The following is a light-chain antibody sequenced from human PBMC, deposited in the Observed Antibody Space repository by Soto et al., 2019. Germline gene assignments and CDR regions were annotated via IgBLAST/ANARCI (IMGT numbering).Light chain of an antibody. Sequence: DIQRTQSHSTLSASVGDRVTITCRASQDIKKWVAWYQQKPGKAPKLLISMASTLESGVPSRFSGSGSGTDFTLTIRSLQPDDFASYFCQQYANSWTFGQGT. J-gene: IGKJ1*01. CDR1: QDIKKW. CDR3: QQYANSWT. CDR2: MAS. V-gene: IGKV1-5*03.